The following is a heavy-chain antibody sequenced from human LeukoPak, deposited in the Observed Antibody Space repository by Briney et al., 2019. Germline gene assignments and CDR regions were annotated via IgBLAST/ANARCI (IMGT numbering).Heavy chain of an antibody. D-gene: IGHD2-15*01. CDR1: GGSISSGGYS. CDR2: IKQDGSEK. J-gene: IGHJ4*02. Sequence: ETLSLTCAVSGGSISSGGYSWSWVRQAPGKGLEWVANIKQDGSEKYYVDSVKGRFTISRDNAKNSLYLQMNSLRAEDTAVYYCARVKGGSCLFYWGQGTLVTVSS. V-gene: IGHV3-7*01. CDR3: ARVKGGSCLFY.